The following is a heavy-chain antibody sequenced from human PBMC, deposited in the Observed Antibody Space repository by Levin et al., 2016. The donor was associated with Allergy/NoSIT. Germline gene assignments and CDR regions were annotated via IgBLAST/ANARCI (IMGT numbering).Heavy chain of an antibody. J-gene: IGHJ4*02. D-gene: IGHD5/OR15-5a*01. CDR2: ISANGGST. V-gene: IGHV3-23*01. CDR3: AKARVVSGTNFFAS. CDR1: GFTFSSYA. Sequence: GGSLRLSCAASGFTFSSYAMNWVRQAPGKGLEWVSVISANGGSTHYADSVKGRFIISRDNSKSTVYLQMSSLRAEDTAVYYCAKARVVSGTNFFASWGQGILVTVSS.